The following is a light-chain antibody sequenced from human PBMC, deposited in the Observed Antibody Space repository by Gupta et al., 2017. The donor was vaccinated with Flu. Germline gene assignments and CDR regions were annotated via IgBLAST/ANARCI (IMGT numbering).Light chain of an antibody. V-gene: IGKV1-39*01. J-gene: IGKJ2*01. CDR2: AAS. Sequence: PSSLSASVGDRVTIACRASQTISRYLHWFQHKPGEAPKVLIFAASSLQAGVPSRFSGGGSGTDFTLTISSLQPEDSAVYFCQQTDSTPPTFGQGTKVEIK. CDR1: QTISRY. CDR3: QQTDSTPPT.